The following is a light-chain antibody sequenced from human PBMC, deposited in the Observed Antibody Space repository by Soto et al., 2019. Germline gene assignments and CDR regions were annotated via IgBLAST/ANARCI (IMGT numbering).Light chain of an antibody. J-gene: IGLJ2*01. V-gene: IGLV2-11*01. CDR2: DVT. CDR3: CSYAGNYTLL. CDR1: SRDVGIYNY. Sequence: QSVLAQPRSVSGSPGQSVTVSCTGTSRDVGIYNYVSWYQQRPGTAPKVMIYDVTKRPSGVPDRFSGSKSANTASLTIPGLQADDEADYYCCSYAGNYTLLFGGGTKVTVL.